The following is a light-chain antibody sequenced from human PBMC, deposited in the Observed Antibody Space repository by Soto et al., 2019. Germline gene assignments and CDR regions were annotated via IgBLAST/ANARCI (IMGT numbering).Light chain of an antibody. CDR1: KGISNY. CDR3: QKYNSAPWT. CDR2: AAS. J-gene: IGKJ1*01. Sequence: DIQMTQSPSSLSASVGDRVTITCRASKGISNYLAWYQQKPGKVPKLLIYAASTLQSGVPSRFSGSGSGTDFTLTNSSLQPEDVATYSCQKYNSAPWTFGQGTKVEIK. V-gene: IGKV1-27*01.